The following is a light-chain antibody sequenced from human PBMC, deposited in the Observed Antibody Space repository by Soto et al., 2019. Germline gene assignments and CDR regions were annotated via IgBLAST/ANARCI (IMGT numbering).Light chain of an antibody. CDR3: LQDYIHPLT. J-gene: IGKJ1*01. CDR1: QAIRND. V-gene: IGKV1-6*01. Sequence: AIQMTHSPSSLSPSVGCRFNITCRASQAIRNDLGWYQQKPGKAPKLLIYSASSLQSGVPSRLRGSGYGTDFTITISSMQNEDFAIYLCLQDYIHPLTFGHGTKVDI. CDR2: SAS.